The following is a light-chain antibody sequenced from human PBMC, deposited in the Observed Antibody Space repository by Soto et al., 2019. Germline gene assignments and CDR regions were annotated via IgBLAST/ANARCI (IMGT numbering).Light chain of an antibody. CDR1: QGISNY. CDR3: QKSNSAPVP. J-gene: IGKJ2*01. Sequence: DIQLTQSPSALSASVGDRVTITCRASQGISNYLAWYQQKPGKAPKLLIYAASTLQSGVPSRFSGSGSGTDFTLTIASLQPEDVATDFCQKSNSAPVPCGQGTKLEI. CDR2: AAS. V-gene: IGKV1-27*01.